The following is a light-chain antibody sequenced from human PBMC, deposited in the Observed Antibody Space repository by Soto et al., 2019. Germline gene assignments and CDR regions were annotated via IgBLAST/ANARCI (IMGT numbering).Light chain of an antibody. V-gene: IGLV2-14*01. J-gene: IGLJ2*01. CDR2: DVS. CDR3: SSYTSSSTLEV. CDR1: SSDVGGYNY. Sequence: QSVLTQPASVSGSPGQSITISCTGTSSDVGGYNYVSWYQQHPGKAPKLMIYDVSNRPSGVSNRFSGSKSGNTASLTLSGLQAEDEADYSCSSYTSSSTLEVFRGRTQLTVL.